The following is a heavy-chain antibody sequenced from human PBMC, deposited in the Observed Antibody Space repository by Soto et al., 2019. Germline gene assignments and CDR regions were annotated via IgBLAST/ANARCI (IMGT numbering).Heavy chain of an antibody. V-gene: IGHV4-59*08. Sequence: QVHLHESGPGLVKPSETLSLTCTVSNDSISNYYWNWIRQSPGKGLEWIGYISYPGTTNYNPSLKSRVAISLDTSKKQFSLTLSPVTAADTAVYFCARGGVMVTDNWLDPWGQGTLVTVSS. D-gene: IGHD2-21*02. CDR3: ARGGVMVTDNWLDP. J-gene: IGHJ5*02. CDR2: ISYPGTT. CDR1: NDSISNYY.